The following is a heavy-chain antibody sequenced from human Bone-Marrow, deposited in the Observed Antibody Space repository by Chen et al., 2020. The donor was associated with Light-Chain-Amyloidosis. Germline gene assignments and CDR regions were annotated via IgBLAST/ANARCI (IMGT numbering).Heavy chain of an antibody. D-gene: IGHD3-22*01. J-gene: IGHJ4*02. V-gene: IGHV4-61*01. CDR1: GGSGSSSTYY. CDR2: FYYSGKT. CDR3: ARGSYFDSLFLEF. Sequence: QVHLQESGPGLVKASETLSLTCSVSGGSGSSSTYYWSWIRQPPGKGLEWIGYFYYSGKTNYNPSLKRRVTISGDTSRNEFSLKLTSVTAVDTALYYCARGSYFDSLFLEFWGQGTLVTVSS.